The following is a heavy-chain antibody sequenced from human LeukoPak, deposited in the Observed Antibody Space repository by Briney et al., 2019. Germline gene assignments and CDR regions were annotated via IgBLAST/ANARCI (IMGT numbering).Heavy chain of an antibody. Sequence: GGSLRLSCAASGFTFDDYGMSWVRQAPGKGPEWVSGINWNGGSTGYADSVKGRFTISRDNAKNSLYLQMNSLRAEDTALYYCARTGYSSSWYYFDYWGQGTLVTVSS. J-gene: IGHJ4*02. V-gene: IGHV3-20*04. CDR2: INWNGGST. CDR1: GFTFDDYG. D-gene: IGHD6-13*01. CDR3: ARTGYSSSWYYFDY.